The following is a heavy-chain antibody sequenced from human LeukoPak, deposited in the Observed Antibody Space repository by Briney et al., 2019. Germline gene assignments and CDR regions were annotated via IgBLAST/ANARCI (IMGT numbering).Heavy chain of an antibody. CDR2: MNPNSGNT. V-gene: IGHV1-8*01. CDR3: ARGSPRRMVRGVYYFDY. J-gene: IGHJ4*02. D-gene: IGHD3-10*01. Sequence: ASVKVSCKASGYTFTSYDINWVRQATGQGLEWMGRMNPNSGNTGYAQKFQGRVTMTRNTSISTAYMELSSLRSEDTAVYYCARGSPRRMVRGVYYFDYWGQGTLVTVSS. CDR1: GYTFTSYD.